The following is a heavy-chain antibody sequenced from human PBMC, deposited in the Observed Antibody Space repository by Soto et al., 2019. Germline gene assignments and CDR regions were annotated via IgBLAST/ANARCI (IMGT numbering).Heavy chain of an antibody. Sequence: SVKVSCKASGGTFSSYAISWVRQAPGQGLEWMGGIIPIFGTANYAQKFQGRVTITADKSTSTAYMELSSLRSEDTAVYYCARGENYYDSLSFDYWGQATLVTVSS. CDR3: ARGENYYDSLSFDY. V-gene: IGHV1-69*06. CDR1: GGTFSSYA. J-gene: IGHJ4*02. D-gene: IGHD3-22*01. CDR2: IIPIFGTA.